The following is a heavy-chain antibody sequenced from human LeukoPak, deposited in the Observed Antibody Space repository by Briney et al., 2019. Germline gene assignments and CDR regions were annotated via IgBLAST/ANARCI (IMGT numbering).Heavy chain of an antibody. V-gene: IGHV3-9*01. CDR3: AKVAFSGSSWSRDSYYFDY. CDR1: GFTFDDYA. Sequence: GGSLRLSCAASGFTFDDYAMHWVRQAPGKGLEGVSGISWNSGSIGYADSVKGRFTISGDNAKNSLYLQMNSLRAEDTALYYCAKVAFSGSSWSRDSYYFDYWGQGTLVTVSS. J-gene: IGHJ4*02. D-gene: IGHD6-13*01. CDR2: ISWNSGSI.